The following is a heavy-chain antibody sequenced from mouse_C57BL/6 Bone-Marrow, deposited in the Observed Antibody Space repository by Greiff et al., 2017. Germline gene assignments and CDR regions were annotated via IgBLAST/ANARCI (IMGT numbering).Heavy chain of an antibody. D-gene: IGHD2-4*01. CDR2: IHPNSGST. CDR3: AREGVYYDYDEFAY. Sequence: VQLQQPGAELVKPGASVKLSCKASGYTFTSYWMHWVKQRPGQGLEWIGMIHPNSGSTNYNEKFKSKATLTVDKSSSTAYMQLSSLTSEDSAVYYCAREGVYYDYDEFAYWGKGTLVTVSA. CDR1: GYTFTSYW. J-gene: IGHJ3*01. V-gene: IGHV1-64*01.